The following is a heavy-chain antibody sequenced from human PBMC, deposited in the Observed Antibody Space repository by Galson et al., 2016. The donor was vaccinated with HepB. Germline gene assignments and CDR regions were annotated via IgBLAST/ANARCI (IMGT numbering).Heavy chain of an antibody. V-gene: IGHV3-48*02. Sequence: LRLSCAASGFTFSTYSMDWVRQAPGKGLEWISYISTSSSTIYYADSVKGRFTISRDDATNSLYLQMNSLRDEDTAVYYCARDLWRGGRIDYWGQGTLVTVSS. CDR2: ISTSSSTI. D-gene: IGHD4-23*01. CDR3: ARDLWRGGRIDY. CDR1: GFTFSTYS. J-gene: IGHJ4*02.